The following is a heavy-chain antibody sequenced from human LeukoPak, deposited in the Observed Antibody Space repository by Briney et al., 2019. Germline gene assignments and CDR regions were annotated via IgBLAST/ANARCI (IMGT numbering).Heavy chain of an antibody. CDR3: ARGPDSSSSNWFDP. CDR2: IYYSGST. CDR1: GGSISSGGYY. J-gene: IGHJ5*02. D-gene: IGHD6-6*01. V-gene: IGHV4-31*03. Sequence: SETLSLTCTVSGGSISSGGYYWSWIRQHPGRGLEWIGYIYYSGSTYYNPSLKSRVTISVDTSKNQFSLKLSSVTAADTAVYYCARGPDSSSSNWFDPWGQGTLVTVSS.